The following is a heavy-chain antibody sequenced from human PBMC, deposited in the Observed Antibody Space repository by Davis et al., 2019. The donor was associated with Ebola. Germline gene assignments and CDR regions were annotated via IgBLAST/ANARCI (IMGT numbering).Heavy chain of an antibody. V-gene: IGHV3-23*01. CDR3: AKGAMPDKVNWFDP. J-gene: IGHJ5*02. Sequence: PGGSLRPSGTLSGCSIISSSSYWGCVRQAPGKGLEWVSGISGSGDNTYYADSVKGRFTISRHNSNNTLCLQMNSLRAEDTAVYYCAKGAMPDKVNWFDPWGQGTLVTVSS. CDR1: GCSIISSSSY. CDR2: ISGSGDNT. D-gene: IGHD2-2*01.